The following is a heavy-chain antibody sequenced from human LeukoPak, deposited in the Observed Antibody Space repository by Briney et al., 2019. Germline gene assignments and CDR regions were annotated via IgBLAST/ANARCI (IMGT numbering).Heavy chain of an antibody. CDR2: IYSGGST. V-gene: IGHV3-53*01. Sequence: HPGGSLRLSCAASGFTVSSNYMSWVRQAPGKGLEWVSVIYSGGSTYYADSVKGRFTISRDNSKNMVYLQMDSLRAEDTAVYSCANNFRRGHAAWGQGTLVTVSS. D-gene: IGHD3-10*01. CDR1: GFTVSSNY. CDR3: ANNFRRGHAA. J-gene: IGHJ5*02.